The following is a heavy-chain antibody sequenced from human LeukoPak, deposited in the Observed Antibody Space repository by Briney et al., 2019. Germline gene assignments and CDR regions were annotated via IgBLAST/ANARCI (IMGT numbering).Heavy chain of an antibody. J-gene: IGHJ1*01. CDR1: GGSISSYY. Sequence: PSETLSLTCTVSGGSISSYYWSWIRQPPGKGLEWIGYIYYSGSTNYNPSLKSRVTISVDTSKNQFSLKLSSVTAADTAVYYCASLPDIYFQHWGQGTLVTVSS. CDR2: IYYSGST. V-gene: IGHV4-59*01. CDR3: ASLPDIYFQH.